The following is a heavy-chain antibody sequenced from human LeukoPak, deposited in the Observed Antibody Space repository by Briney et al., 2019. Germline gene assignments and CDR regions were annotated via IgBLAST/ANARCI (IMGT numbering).Heavy chain of an antibody. CDR1: GFTFSTYV. Sequence: PGGSLRLSCAASGFTFSTYVMSWVCQAPGKGLEWVSSISGSGTSTYYADSLKGRFTISRDNSKNTLYLQMNSLRAEDTAVYYCAREGPRGNSQFDYWGQGTLVTVSS. CDR3: AREGPRGNSQFDY. CDR2: ISGSGTST. V-gene: IGHV3-23*01. D-gene: IGHD2/OR15-2a*01. J-gene: IGHJ4*02.